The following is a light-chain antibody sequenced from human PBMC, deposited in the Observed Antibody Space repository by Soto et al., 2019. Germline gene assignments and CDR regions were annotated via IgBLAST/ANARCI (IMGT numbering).Light chain of an antibody. CDR3: ETWDGNTRV. CDR2: LEGSGSY. V-gene: IGLV4-60*02. CDR1: SEHSSYI. J-gene: IGLJ3*02. Sequence: QLVLTQSSSASASLGSSVKLTCTLSSEHSSYIIAWHQQQPGKAPRYLMKLEGSGSYNKGSGVPDRFSGSSSGADRYLTISNPQFEDEADYYCETWDGNTRVFGGGTQLTVL.